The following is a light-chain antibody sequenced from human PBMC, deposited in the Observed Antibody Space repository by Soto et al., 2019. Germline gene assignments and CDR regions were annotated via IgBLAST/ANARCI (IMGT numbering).Light chain of an antibody. Sequence: EIVMTQSPATLSVSPGERATLSCRASQSVISKLAWYQQKPGQAPRLLIYDVSNRAPAIPDRFSGSGSGTDFTLTISSLQPEDFATYYCQQSYSTSKTFGQGTKVDIK. CDR3: QQSYSTSKT. J-gene: IGKJ1*01. CDR2: DVS. V-gene: IGKV3D-15*01. CDR1: QSVISK.